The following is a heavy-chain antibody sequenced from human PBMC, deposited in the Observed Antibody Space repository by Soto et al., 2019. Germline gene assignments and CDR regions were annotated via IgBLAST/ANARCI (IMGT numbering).Heavy chain of an antibody. Sequence: SETLSLTCTVSGGSISSSSYYWGWIRQPPGKGLEWIGSIYYSGSTYYNPSLKSRVTISVDTSKNQFSLKLSSVTAADTAVYYCARHTQNYGDYAADPWGQGTLVTVSS. CDR1: GGSISSSSYY. CDR3: ARHTQNYGDYAADP. J-gene: IGHJ5*02. V-gene: IGHV4-39*01. D-gene: IGHD4-17*01. CDR2: IYYSGST.